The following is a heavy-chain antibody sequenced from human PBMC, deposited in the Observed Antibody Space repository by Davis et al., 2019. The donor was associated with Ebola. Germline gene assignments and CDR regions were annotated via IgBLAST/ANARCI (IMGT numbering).Heavy chain of an antibody. CDR3: ARSDSGGNWYFDL. J-gene: IGHJ2*01. D-gene: IGHD4-23*01. V-gene: IGHV3-20*02. CDR2: INWNGAST. Sequence: PGGSLRPSFAASGVAFDDFGMSCARQAPGRVLEWVAGINWNGASTGYAVSVKRRFTISRDNAKNSLYLQINSLRADDTTLYLCARSDSGGNWYFDLWGRGTLVTVSS. CDR1: GVAFDDFG.